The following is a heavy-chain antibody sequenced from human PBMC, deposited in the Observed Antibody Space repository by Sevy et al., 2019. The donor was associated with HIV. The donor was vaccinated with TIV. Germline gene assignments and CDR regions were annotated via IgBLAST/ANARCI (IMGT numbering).Heavy chain of an antibody. Sequence: GGSLRLSCAASGLTFSNYVMSWVRQAPGKGLEWLSVISGSSGTTYAAESVKGRFTISRDNSKNTLYLHMSSLGAEDTAVSYCARNLSPSGAFDIWGQGTTVTV. V-gene: IGHV3-23*01. J-gene: IGHJ3*02. CDR1: GLTFSNYV. CDR2: ISGSSGTT. CDR3: ARNLSPSGAFDI. D-gene: IGHD6-25*01.